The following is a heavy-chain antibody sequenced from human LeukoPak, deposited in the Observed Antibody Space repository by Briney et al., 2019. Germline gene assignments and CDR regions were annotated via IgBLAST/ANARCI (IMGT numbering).Heavy chain of an antibody. V-gene: IGHV3-33*06. J-gene: IGHJ4*02. CDR3: AKGLRYYSIDY. D-gene: IGHD3-16*01. Sequence: GGSLRPSCAASGFTFSSYGMHWVRQAPGKGLEWVAVIWYDGSNKYYADSVKGRFTISRDNSKNTLYLQMNSLRAEDTAVYYCAKGLRYYSIDYWGQGTLVTVSS. CDR1: GFTFSSYG. CDR2: IWYDGSNK.